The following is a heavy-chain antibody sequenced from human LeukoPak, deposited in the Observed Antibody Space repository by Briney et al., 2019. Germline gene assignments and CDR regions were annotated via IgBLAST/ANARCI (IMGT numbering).Heavy chain of an antibody. CDR1: GGSLSRYY. CDR3: ARDNSRTEGFDY. J-gene: IGHJ4*02. Sequence: SETLSLICTVSGGSLSRYYWIWIRQPAGRGREGIGRIYTSGSTNSNTSLKSRVTLSIDTSKNQFSLKLSYVTAADTAVYYCARDNSRTEGFDYWGQGTLVTVSS. V-gene: IGHV4-4*07. CDR2: IYTSGST. D-gene: IGHD1-14*01.